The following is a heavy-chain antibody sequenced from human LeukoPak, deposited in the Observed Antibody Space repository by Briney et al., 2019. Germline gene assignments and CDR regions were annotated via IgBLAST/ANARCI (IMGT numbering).Heavy chain of an antibody. V-gene: IGHV6-1*01. CDR3: ARGGLVRSPRGYFDF. CDR2: TYYRSKWYY. Sequence: SQTLSLTCAISGDSVSSNTGSWNWIRQSPSRGLEWLGRTYYRSKWYYDYAVSVKSRISINPDTSKNQFSLQLNSVTPDDTAVYYCARGGLVRSPRGYFDFWGQGTLVTVSS. J-gene: IGHJ4*02. D-gene: IGHD1-26*01. CDR1: GDSVSSNTGS.